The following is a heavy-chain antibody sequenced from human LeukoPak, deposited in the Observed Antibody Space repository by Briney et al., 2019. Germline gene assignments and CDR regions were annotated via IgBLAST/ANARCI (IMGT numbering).Heavy chain of an antibody. Sequence: GGSLILSCAASRFTFSRYSMSWVRQAPGKGLQWVSSITSSSSHIYYADPVKGRFTISRDNAKNSLYLQMNSLRAEDTAVYYCARVRATVTPFDYWGQGTLVTVSS. CDR1: RFTFSRYS. J-gene: IGHJ4*02. CDR3: ARVRATVTPFDY. D-gene: IGHD4-17*01. CDR2: ITSSSSHI. V-gene: IGHV3-21*01.